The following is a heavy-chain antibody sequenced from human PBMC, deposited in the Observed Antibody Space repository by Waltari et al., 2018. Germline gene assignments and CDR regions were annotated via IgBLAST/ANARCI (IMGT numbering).Heavy chain of an antibody. CDR2: ISCNSGSI. Sequence: EVQLVESGGGLVQPGRSLRLSCAASGFTFDDYAMHWVRQAPGKGLEWVSGISCNSGSIGYADSVKGRFTISRDNAKNSLYLQMNSLRAEDTALYYCAKDITSSSWYDPLFDYWGQGTLVTVSS. CDR1: GFTFDDYA. J-gene: IGHJ4*02. D-gene: IGHD6-13*01. CDR3: AKDITSSSWYDPLFDY. V-gene: IGHV3-9*01.